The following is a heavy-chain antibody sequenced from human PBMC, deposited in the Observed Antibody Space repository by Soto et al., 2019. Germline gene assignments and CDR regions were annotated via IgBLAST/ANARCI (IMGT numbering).Heavy chain of an antibody. CDR2: IYYSGST. V-gene: IGHV4-31*03. CDR1: GGSISSGGYY. Sequence: SETLSLTCTVSGGSISSGGYYWSWIRQHPGKGLEWIGYIYYSGSTYYNPSLKSRVTISVDTSKNQFSLKLSSVTAADTAVYYCARRRTYDILTGPQNWFDPWGQGTLVTVSS. CDR3: ARRRTYDILTGPQNWFDP. J-gene: IGHJ5*02. D-gene: IGHD3-9*01.